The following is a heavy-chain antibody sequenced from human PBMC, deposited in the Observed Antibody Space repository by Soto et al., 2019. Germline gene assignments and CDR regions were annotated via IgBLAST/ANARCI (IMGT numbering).Heavy chain of an antibody. V-gene: IGHV1-69*04. Sequence: SVKVSCKASGYTFTGYYMHWVRQAPGQGLEWMGRIIPILGIANYAQKFQGRVTITADKSTSTAYMELSSLRSEDTAVYYCAKDTIAAAKHEDYFDYWGQGTLVTVSS. CDR1: GYTFTGYY. D-gene: IGHD6-13*01. J-gene: IGHJ4*02. CDR3: AKDTIAAAKHEDYFDY. CDR2: IIPILGIA.